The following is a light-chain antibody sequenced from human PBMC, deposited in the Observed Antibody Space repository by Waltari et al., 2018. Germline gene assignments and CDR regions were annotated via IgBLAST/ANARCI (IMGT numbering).Light chain of an antibody. V-gene: IGKV1-33*01. Sequence: DIQMTQSPSSLSASVGERGPITCQASDEIRNFLNWYHQKPGEAPKVLIYDASNLEMGVPSRFGGSGFGTDFTLTISSLQPEDVGSYYCQQYDNVVRTFGGGTKVEIK. CDR1: DEIRNF. CDR2: DAS. J-gene: IGKJ4*01. CDR3: QQYDNVVRT.